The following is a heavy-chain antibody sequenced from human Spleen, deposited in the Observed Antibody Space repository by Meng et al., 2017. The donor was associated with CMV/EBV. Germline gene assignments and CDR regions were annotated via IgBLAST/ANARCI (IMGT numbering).Heavy chain of an antibody. CDR3: ASSIAARPGFDY. CDR2: INPSGGST. J-gene: IGHJ4*02. CDR1: GYTFISQG. D-gene: IGHD6-6*01. Sequence: ASVKVSCKASGYTFISQGISWVRQAPGQGLEWMGIINPSGGSTSYAQKFQGRVTMTRDTSTSTVYMELSSLRSEDTAVYYCASSIAARPGFDYWGQGTLVTVS. V-gene: IGHV1-46*01.